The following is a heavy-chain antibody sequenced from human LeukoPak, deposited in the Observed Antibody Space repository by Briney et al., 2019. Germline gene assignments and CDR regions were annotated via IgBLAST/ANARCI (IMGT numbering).Heavy chain of an antibody. V-gene: IGHV1-2*02. CDR3: ARDLRLGTYYFFDY. D-gene: IGHD3-10*01. CDR1: VYTFTGYY. Sequence: ASVTVSFMSSVYTFTGYYIHWVRQPPGQGLEWMGFINPNSGDTNYAQKFQGRVTLTRDTSITTAYMEFSSLRSDDTAVYYCARDLRLGTYYFFDYWGQGTQVTVSS. J-gene: IGHJ4*02. CDR2: INPNSGDT.